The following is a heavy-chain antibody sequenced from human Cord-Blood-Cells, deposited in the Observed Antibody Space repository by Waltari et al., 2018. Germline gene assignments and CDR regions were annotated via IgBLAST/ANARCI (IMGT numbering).Heavy chain of an antibody. D-gene: IGHD6-13*01. CDR2: IYHSGST. CDR3: ARSSIAAAGHFDY. J-gene: IGHJ4*02. CDR1: GYSISSGYY. V-gene: IGHV4-38-2*01. Sequence: QVQLQESGPGLVKPSETLSLTCAVSGYSISSGYYWGWIRQSPGKGLEWIGSIYHSGSTYYNPSLKSRVTISVDTSKTQFSLKLSSVTAADTAVYYCARSSIAAAGHFDYWGQGTLVTVSS.